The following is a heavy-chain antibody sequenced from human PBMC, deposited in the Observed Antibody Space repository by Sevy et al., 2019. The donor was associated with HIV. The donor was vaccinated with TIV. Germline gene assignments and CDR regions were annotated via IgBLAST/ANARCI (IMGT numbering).Heavy chain of an antibody. CDR3: ANDTLNCRSGRCVNQLFDY. CDR1: GGSMSTQY. J-gene: IGHJ4*02. CDR2: IYSSGST. Sequence: SETLSLTCSVSGGSMSTQYWSWIRQPAGKGLEWIGRIYSSGSTKYNPTLKGRINMSVDMSRIQFTLNLISVTAADTAVYYCANDTLNCRSGRCVNQLFDYWGRGILVTVSS. V-gene: IGHV4-4*07. D-gene: IGHD3-3*01.